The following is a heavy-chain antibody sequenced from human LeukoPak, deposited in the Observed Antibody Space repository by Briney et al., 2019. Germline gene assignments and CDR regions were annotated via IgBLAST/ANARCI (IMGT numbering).Heavy chain of an antibody. Sequence: GGSLRLSCAASGFTFSDYYMSWIRQAPGKGLEWVSYISSSGSTIYYADPVKGRFTISRDNAKNSLYLQMNSLRAEDTAVYYCAGGRYDFWSGMGVKYYYYGMDVWGQGTTVTVSS. J-gene: IGHJ6*02. D-gene: IGHD3-3*01. V-gene: IGHV3-11*01. CDR2: ISSSGSTI. CDR1: GFTFSDYY. CDR3: AGGRYDFWSGMGVKYYYYGMDV.